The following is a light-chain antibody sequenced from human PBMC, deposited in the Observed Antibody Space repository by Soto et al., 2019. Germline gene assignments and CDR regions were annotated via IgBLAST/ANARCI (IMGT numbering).Light chain of an antibody. V-gene: IGKV1-5*03. CDR1: QSISSW. J-gene: IGKJ1*01. CDR3: QHYNIYSWT. CDR2: KAS. Sequence: DIQMTQSPSTLSASVGYRVTITCRASQSISSWLAWYQQKPGKAPKLLIYKASILESGVPSRFSGSGSGTEFTLTISSLQPDDFATYFCQHYNIYSWTFGQGTKVDIK.